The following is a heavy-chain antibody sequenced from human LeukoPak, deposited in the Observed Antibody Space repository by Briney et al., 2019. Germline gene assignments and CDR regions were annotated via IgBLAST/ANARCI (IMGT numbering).Heavy chain of an antibody. CDR2: IYHSGST. D-gene: IGHD3-9*01. CDR3: ARALHQGYDILTGYYSYNWFDP. J-gene: IGHJ5*02. V-gene: IGHV4-4*02. Sequence: PSETLSLTCAVSGGSISSSNWWSWVSQPPGKGLEWIGEIYHSGSTNYNPSLKSRVTISVDKSKNQFSLKLSSVTAADTAVYYCARALHQGYDILTGYYSYNWFDPWGQGTLVTVSS. CDR1: GGSISSSNW.